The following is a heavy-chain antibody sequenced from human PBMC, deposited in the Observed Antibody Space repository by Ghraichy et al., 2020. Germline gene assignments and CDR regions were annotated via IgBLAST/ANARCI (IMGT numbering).Heavy chain of an antibody. CDR3: TTLYIVATPYYFDY. J-gene: IGHJ4*02. CDR1: GFTFSNAW. V-gene: IGHV3-15*01. Sequence: LSLTCAASGFTFSNAWMSWVRQAPGKGLEWVGRIKSKTDGGTTDYAAPVKGRFTISRDDSKNTLYLQMNSLKTEDTAVYYCTTLYIVATPYYFDYWGQGTLVTVSS. CDR2: IKSKTDGGTT. D-gene: IGHD5-12*01.